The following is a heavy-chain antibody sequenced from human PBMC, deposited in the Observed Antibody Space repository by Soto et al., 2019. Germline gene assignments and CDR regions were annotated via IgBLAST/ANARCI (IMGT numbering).Heavy chain of an antibody. CDR3: AGDGVRNGAYNGWLEA. CDR2: IKPDGREK. J-gene: IGHJ5*02. CDR1: GFSFSSYW. V-gene: IGHV3-7*01. D-gene: IGHD3-16*01. Sequence: EVQLVESGGGLVQTGGSLRLSCAASGFSFSSYWMTWVRQAPGKGLEWVANIKPDGREKYYVASVKGRFTISRDNVKNLLYLPMDSLTPADTPVYYCAGDGVRNGAYNGWLEAWGQGTLVTVSS.